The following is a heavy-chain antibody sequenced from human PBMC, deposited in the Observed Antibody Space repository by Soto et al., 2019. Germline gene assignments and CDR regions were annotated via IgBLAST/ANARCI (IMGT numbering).Heavy chain of an antibody. CDR1: GFTFGGSA. CDR2: IRSKANSYAT. J-gene: IGHJ5*02. V-gene: IGHV3-73*01. CDR3: TSVTTLVWFDP. Sequence: GARRLSWAASGFTFGGSAMHWVLHASGKGLEWVGRIRSKANSYATAYAASVKGRFTISRDDSKNTAYLQMNSLKTEDTAVYYCTSVTTLVWFDPWGQGTLVTVSS. D-gene: IGHD4-17*01.